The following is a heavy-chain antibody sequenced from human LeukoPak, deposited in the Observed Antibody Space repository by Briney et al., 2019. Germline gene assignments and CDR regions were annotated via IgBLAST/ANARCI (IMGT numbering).Heavy chain of an antibody. CDR2: IYYSGST. CDR1: GGSISSWF. Sequence: ETLTLTCTVSGGSISSWFWRWLRKPPGKGLEWIGYIYYSGSTSYNPSLKGRVTISVDTSKNQASLQRSSVTAPDTAVYYCATNQHYYDSSGYPYNWFDPWGQGTLVIVSS. CDR3: ATNQHYYDSSGYPYNWFDP. D-gene: IGHD3-22*01. J-gene: IGHJ5*02. V-gene: IGHV4-59*12.